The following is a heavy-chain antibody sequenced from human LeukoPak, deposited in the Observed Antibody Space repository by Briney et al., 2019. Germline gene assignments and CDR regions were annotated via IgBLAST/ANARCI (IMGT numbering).Heavy chain of an antibody. CDR2: ISGSGGST. J-gene: IGHJ4*02. Sequence: GGSLRLSCAASGFTFSSYAMSWVRQASGKGLEWVSAISGSGGSTYYADSVKGRFTISRDNSKNTLYLQMNSLRAEDTAVYYCAKDDTTDSSGYYMDYWGQGTLVTDSS. D-gene: IGHD3-22*01. CDR3: AKDDTTDSSGYYMDY. CDR1: GFTFSSYA. V-gene: IGHV3-23*01.